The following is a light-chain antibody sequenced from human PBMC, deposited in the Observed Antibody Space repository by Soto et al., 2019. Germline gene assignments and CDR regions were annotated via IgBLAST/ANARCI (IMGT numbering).Light chain of an antibody. V-gene: IGKV3-20*01. Sequence: EIVLTQSPGTLSLSPGERATLSCRASQSVSSKYLAWYQQKPGQAPRVLIYGTSIRASGVPERFSGGGSGTDFTLTITRLEPEDFAVYYCQQYYSTPPVTFGGGTKVEIK. CDR2: GTS. CDR3: QQYYSTPPVT. J-gene: IGKJ4*01. CDR1: QSVSSKY.